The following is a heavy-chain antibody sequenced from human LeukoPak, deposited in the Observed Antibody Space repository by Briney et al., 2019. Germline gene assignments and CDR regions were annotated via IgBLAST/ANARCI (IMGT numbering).Heavy chain of an antibody. CDR2: IYSGGST. J-gene: IGHJ6*03. D-gene: IGHD3-10*01. CDR1: GFTVSSNY. CDR3: AKDKVGSGSYPYYMDV. V-gene: IGHV3-53*01. Sequence: GGSLRLSCAASGFTVSSNYMSWVRQAPGKGLEWVSVIYSGGSTYYADSVKGRFTISRDNSKNTLYLQMNSLRAEDTAVYYCAKDKVGSGSYPYYMDVWGKGTTVTISS.